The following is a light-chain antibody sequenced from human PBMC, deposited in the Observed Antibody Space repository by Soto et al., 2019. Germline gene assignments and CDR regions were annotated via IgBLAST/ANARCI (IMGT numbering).Light chain of an antibody. Sequence: EIVLTQSPGTLSLSPGERATLSCRASQSVSSSYLAWYQQKPGQAPRLLIYGASSRATGIPDRFSGSGCGTEFPLTISSMEPEDFAMYYCQQYGSSSPVTFGGGTKVEIK. CDR2: GAS. J-gene: IGKJ4*01. CDR1: QSVSSSY. CDR3: QQYGSSSPVT. V-gene: IGKV3-20*01.